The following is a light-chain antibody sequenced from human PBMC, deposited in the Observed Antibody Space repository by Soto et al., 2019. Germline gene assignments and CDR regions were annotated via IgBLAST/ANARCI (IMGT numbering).Light chain of an antibody. CDR1: QSVGTY. CDR2: DAS. V-gene: IGKV3-11*01. J-gene: IGKJ2*01. Sequence: EIVLTQSPATLSLSPGERATLSCRASQSVGTYLAWYQHNPGQAPRLLIYDASNSATGIPARFSGSGSGTDFSLTISSPEPEDFAVYYCQQRYNWPNTFGQGTKLEIK. CDR3: QQRYNWPNT.